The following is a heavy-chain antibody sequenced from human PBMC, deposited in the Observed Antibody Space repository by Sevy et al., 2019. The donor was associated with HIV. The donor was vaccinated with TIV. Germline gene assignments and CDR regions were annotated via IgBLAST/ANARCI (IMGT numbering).Heavy chain of an antibody. CDR1: GFTFNMYW. J-gene: IGHJ6*02. CDR3: ARATYYDILTGYYRDIYYYYYYGMDV. D-gene: IGHD3-9*01. V-gene: IGHV3-7*01. Sequence: GGSLRLSCAASGFTFNMYWMTWVRQAPGKGLEWVANIKEDGSERNYLDSVKGRFTISRDNAKESLYLQMNSLRAEDTAVYYCARATYYDILTGYYRDIYYYYYYGMDVWGQGTTVTVSS. CDR2: IKEDGSER.